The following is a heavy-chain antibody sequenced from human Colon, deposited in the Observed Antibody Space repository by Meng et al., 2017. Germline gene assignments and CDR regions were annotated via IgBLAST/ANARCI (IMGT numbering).Heavy chain of an antibody. CDR2: IFHAGNT. Sequence: VQPQGVGPGLVKPSGTLFITCAVSGGSITNDNWWSWVRQPPGKGLEWIGEIFHAGNTNYNPSLKSRVTMSLDKSKNQFSLTLTSVTAADTAVYYCARDFHSTMTVFDSWGQGTLVTVSS. V-gene: IGHV4-4*02. D-gene: IGHD3-22*01. CDR3: ARDFHSTMTVFDS. CDR1: GGSITNDNW. J-gene: IGHJ4*02.